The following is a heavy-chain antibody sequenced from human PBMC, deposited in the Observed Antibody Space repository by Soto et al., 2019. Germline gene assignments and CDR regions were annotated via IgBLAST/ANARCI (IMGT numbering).Heavy chain of an antibody. D-gene: IGHD2-2*01. J-gene: IGHJ4*02. CDR1: GFTFSSYA. Sequence: GGSLRLSCAASGFTFSSYAMSWVRQAPGKGLEWVSAISGSGGSTYYADSVKGRFTISRDNSKNTLYLQMNSLRAEDTAVYYCAKWAVSIVVVPAAPAPPHWGQGTLVTVSS. CDR3: AKWAVSIVVVPAAPAPPH. V-gene: IGHV3-23*01. CDR2: ISGSGGST.